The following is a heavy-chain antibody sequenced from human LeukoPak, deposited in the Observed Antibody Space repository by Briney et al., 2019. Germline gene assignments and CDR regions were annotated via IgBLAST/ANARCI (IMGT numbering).Heavy chain of an antibody. Sequence: GGSLRLSCAASGFTFDDYAMHWVRQAPGKGLEWVSGISWNSGSIGYADSVKGRFTISRDNAKNSLYLQTNSLRAEDTALYYCAKDSEGLYDSSGYYGDWGQGTLVTVSS. CDR2: ISWNSGSI. CDR3: AKDSEGLYDSSGYYGD. CDR1: GFTFDDYA. V-gene: IGHV3-9*01. D-gene: IGHD3-22*01. J-gene: IGHJ4*02.